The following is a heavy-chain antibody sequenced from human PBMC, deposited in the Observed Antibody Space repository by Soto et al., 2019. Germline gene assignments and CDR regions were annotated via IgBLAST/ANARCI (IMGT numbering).Heavy chain of an antibody. V-gene: IGHV3-30-3*01. D-gene: IGHD1-26*01. CDR1: AFTFSSNA. J-gene: IGHJ6*02. Sequence: QVQLVESGGGVVQPGRSLRLSCAASAFTFSSNAMHWVRQAPGKGLEWVAVLSYDGSNKYYADSVKGRFTISRDNSKNTLYLQMDSLRTEDTALYYCARDVESGSSQYYYYFYGVDVWGQGTTVTVSS. CDR3: ARDVESGSSQYYYYFYGVDV. CDR2: LSYDGSNK.